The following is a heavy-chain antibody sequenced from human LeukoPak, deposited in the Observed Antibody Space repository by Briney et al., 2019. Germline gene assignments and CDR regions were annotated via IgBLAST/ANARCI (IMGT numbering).Heavy chain of an antibody. CDR2: INPNSGNT. V-gene: IGHV1-8*02. CDR3: ARGSRIGSWFDP. D-gene: IGHD1-26*01. Sequence: ASVKVSCKASGYTFTGYYMHWVRQAPGQGLEWMGWINPNSGNTGYAQKFQGRVTMTRNTSISTAYMELSSLRSEDTAVYYCARGSRIGSWFDPWGQGTLVTVSS. CDR1: GYTFTGYY. J-gene: IGHJ5*02.